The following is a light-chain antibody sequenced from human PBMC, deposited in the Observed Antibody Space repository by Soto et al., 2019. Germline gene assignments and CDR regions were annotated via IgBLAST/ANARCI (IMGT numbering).Light chain of an antibody. J-gene: IGLJ1*01. CDR1: SSDVGSYNL. Sequence: QSALTQPASVSGSPGQSIIISCTGTSSDVGSYNLVSWYQQHPGKAPKLMIYEVSKRPSGVSNRFSGSKSGNTASLTISGLQAEDEADYYCCSYAGSSTLFGTGTKVTVL. V-gene: IGLV2-23*02. CDR2: EVS. CDR3: CSYAGSSTL.